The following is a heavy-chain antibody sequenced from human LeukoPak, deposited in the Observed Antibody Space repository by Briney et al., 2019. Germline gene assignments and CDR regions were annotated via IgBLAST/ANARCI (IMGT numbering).Heavy chain of an antibody. D-gene: IGHD3-22*01. CDR3: THMGHYDSNNYFRYYFDT. J-gene: IGHJ4*02. CDR2: IYWDGED. CDR1: DFSLSTFGVG. Sequence: SGPTLVKPTQTLTLTCSVSDFSLSTFGVGVAWIRQPPGKALEWLALIYWDGEDQYSPFVKNRVNITKDTSKNQVVLTMTNMDPVDTATYYCTHMGHYDSNNYFRYYFDTWGQGTLVTVSS. V-gene: IGHV2-5*02.